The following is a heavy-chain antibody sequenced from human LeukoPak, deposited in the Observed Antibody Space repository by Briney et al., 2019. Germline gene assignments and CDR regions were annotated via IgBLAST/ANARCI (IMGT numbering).Heavy chain of an antibody. D-gene: IGHD3-22*01. V-gene: IGHV4-39*01. CDR2: IYYSGST. J-gene: IGHJ4*02. CDR3: ARLYYDSSGYYQICYFDY. CDR1: GGSISSSSYY. Sequence: SETLSPTCTVSGGSISSSSYYWGWIRQPPGKGLEWIGSIYYSGSTYYNPSLKSRVTISVDTSKDQFSLNLSSVTAADTAVYYCARLYYDSSGYYQICYFDYWGQGTLVTVSS.